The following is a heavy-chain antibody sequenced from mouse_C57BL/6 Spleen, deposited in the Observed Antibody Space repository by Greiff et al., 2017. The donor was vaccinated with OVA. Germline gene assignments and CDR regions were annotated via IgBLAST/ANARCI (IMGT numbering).Heavy chain of an antibody. V-gene: IGHV1-55*01. CDR1: GYTFTSYW. J-gene: IGHJ2*01. Sequence: QVHVKQPGAELVKPGASVKMSCKASGYTFTSYWITWVKQRPGQGLEWIGDIYPGSGSTNYNEKFKSKATLTVDTSSSTAYMQLSSLTSEDSAVYYCARWGLRPYFDYWGQGTTLTVSS. D-gene: IGHD2-4*01. CDR2: IYPGSGST. CDR3: ARWGLRPYFDY.